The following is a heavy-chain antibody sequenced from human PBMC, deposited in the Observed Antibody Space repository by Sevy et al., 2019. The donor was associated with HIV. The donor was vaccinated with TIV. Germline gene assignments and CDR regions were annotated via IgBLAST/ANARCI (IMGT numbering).Heavy chain of an antibody. J-gene: IGHJ4*02. CDR1: EFIVSNNY. CDR3: AKASGGWLQLRYFDY. D-gene: IGHD5-12*01. V-gene: IGHV3-9*01. CDR2: ISWNSGSI. Sequence: GGSLRLSCAASEFIVSNNYMSWVRQPPGKGLEWVSGISWNSGSIGYADSVKGRFTISRDNAKNSLYLQMNSLRAEDTALYYCAKASGGWLQLRYFDYWGQGTLVTVSS.